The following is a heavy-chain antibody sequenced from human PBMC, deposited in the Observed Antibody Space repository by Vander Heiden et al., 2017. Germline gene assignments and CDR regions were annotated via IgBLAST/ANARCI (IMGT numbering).Heavy chain of an antibody. CDR3: AFSAHSSGWYYFDY. D-gene: IGHD6-19*01. Sequence: GRSLRLSCAASGFTFSSYGMHWVRQAPGKGLEWVAVISYDGSNKYYADPVKGRFTISRDNSKNTLYLQMNSLRAEDTAVYYCAFSAHSSGWYYFDYWGQGTLVTVSS. CDR1: GFTFSSYG. J-gene: IGHJ4*02. V-gene: IGHV3-30*03. CDR2: ISYDGSNK.